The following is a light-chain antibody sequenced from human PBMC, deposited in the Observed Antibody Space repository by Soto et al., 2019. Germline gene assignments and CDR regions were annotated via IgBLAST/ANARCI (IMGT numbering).Light chain of an antibody. CDR3: QQYYSTPRLT. CDR2: WAS. Sequence: DIVMTQSPDSLAVSLGERATINCKSSQSVLYSSNNKNYLAWYQQKPGQPPKVLIYWASTRESGVPDRFSGSGSGTDFTLTISNLQAEDVAVYYCQQYYSTPRLTFGGGTKVEIK. CDR1: QSVLYSSNNKNY. J-gene: IGKJ4*01. V-gene: IGKV4-1*01.